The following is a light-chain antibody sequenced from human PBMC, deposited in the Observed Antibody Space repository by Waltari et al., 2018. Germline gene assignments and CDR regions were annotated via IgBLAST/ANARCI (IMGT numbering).Light chain of an antibody. Sequence: SSELTQPPSVSVSPGQTATITSSGDPLQNKYVCWYQQKPGQSPILIIYEDTKRASGIPERFSGSNSGNTATLTISGTQALDEADYFCQAWESTTVIFGGGTKLTVL. CDR2: EDT. J-gene: IGLJ2*01. CDR1: PLQNKY. CDR3: QAWESTTVI. V-gene: IGLV3-1*01.